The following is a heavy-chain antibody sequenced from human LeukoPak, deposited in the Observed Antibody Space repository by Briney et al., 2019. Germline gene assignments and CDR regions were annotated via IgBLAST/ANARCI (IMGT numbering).Heavy chain of an antibody. CDR2: ISTNGGST. CDR1: GFTFSMYA. D-gene: IGHD3-22*01. V-gene: IGHV3-64*01. Sequence: GGSLRLSCAASGFTFSMYAMHWVRQAPGKGLEYVSAISTNGGSTYYASSVKGRFTISRDNSKNTLYLQMVNLRPEDMAVYYCARGDDSSGYYYFVDYCGQGTLVTVSS. CDR3: ARGDDSSGYYYFVDY. J-gene: IGHJ4*02.